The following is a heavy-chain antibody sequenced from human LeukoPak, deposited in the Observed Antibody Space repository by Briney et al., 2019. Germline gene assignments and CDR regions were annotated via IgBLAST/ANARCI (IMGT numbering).Heavy chain of an antibody. D-gene: IGHD6-13*01. J-gene: IGHJ4*02. CDR1: GGSISSSSYY. CDR2: IYYSGSA. Sequence: SETLSLTCTVSGGSISSSSYYWGWIRQPPGKGLEWIGSIYYSGSAYYNPSLKSRVTISVDTSKNQFSLKLSSVTAADTAVYYCARGLSWYTYFDYWGQGTLVTVSS. CDR3: ARGLSWYTYFDY. V-gene: IGHV4-39*01.